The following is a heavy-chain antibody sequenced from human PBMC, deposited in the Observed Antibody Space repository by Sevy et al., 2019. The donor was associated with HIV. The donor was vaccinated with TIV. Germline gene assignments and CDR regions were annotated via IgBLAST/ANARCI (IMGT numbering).Heavy chain of an antibody. J-gene: IGHJ6*02. Sequence: GGSLRLSCAASGFTFSSYAMSWVRQAPGKGLEWVSAISGSGGSTYYADSVKGLFTISRDRSKNTRYLQINSLRAEDTAVYYCARFMGSGQYVYRGYDSGNYYYDGMDVWGQGTTVTVSS. CDR2: ISGSGGST. D-gene: IGHD5-12*01. CDR3: ARFMGSGQYVYRGYDSGNYYYDGMDV. V-gene: IGHV3-23*01. CDR1: GFTFSSYA.